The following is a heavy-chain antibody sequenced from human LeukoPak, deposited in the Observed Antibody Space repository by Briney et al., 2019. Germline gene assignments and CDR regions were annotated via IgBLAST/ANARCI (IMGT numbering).Heavy chain of an antibody. CDR1: GGSISSYY. J-gene: IGHJ4*02. CDR3: ARGGGWLKGGNFDY. V-gene: IGHV4-59*01. Sequence: SETLSLTCTVSGGSISSYYWSWIRQPPGEGLEWIGYIYYSGSTNYNPSLKSRVTISVDTSKNQFSLKLSSVTAADTAVYYCARGGGWLKGGNFDYWGQGTLVTVSS. D-gene: IGHD6-19*01. CDR2: IYYSGST.